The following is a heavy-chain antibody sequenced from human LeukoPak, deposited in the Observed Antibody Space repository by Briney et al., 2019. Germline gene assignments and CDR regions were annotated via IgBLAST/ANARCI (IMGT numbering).Heavy chain of an antibody. CDR3: ARKASGYDYSWFDP. Sequence: SETLSLTCAVYGGSFSGYYWSWIRQPPGKGLEWIGEINHSGGTNYNPSLKSRVTISGDTSKNQVSLKLSSVTAADTAVYYCARKASGYDYSWFDPWGQGILVTVSS. CDR2: INHSGGT. D-gene: IGHD5-12*01. J-gene: IGHJ5*02. CDR1: GGSFSGYY. V-gene: IGHV4-34*01.